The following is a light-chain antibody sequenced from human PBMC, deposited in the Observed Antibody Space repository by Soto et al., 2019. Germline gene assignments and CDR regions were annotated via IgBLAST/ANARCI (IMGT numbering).Light chain of an antibody. Sequence: EIGLTHSPATLSLSPGERATLSCRASQSVSSNLAWYQQKPGQAPRLLIYGASTRATGIPARFSGSGSGTEFTLTISSLQSEDFAVYYCQQYNNWLTWTFGQGTKVDIK. J-gene: IGKJ1*01. V-gene: IGKV3-15*01. CDR1: QSVSSN. CDR3: QQYNNWLTWT. CDR2: GAS.